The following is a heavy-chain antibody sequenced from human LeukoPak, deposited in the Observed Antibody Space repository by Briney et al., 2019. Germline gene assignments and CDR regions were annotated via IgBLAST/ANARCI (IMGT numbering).Heavy chain of an antibody. D-gene: IGHD1-26*01. Sequence: SETLSLTCTVSGGSISSGSYYWSWIRQPAGKGLEWIGRIYTSGSTNYNPSLKSRVTISVDTSMNQFSLKLSSVTAADTAVYYCAREASGSYRYYYYMDVWGKGTTVTVSS. V-gene: IGHV4-61*02. J-gene: IGHJ6*03. CDR2: IYTSGST. CDR1: GGSISSGSYY. CDR3: AREASGSYRYYYYMDV.